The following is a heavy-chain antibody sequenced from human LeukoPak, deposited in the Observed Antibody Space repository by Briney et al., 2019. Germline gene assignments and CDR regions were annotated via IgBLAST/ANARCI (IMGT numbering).Heavy chain of an antibody. CDR2: ISGSGGST. CDR3: AKGAGDIVATTRPYYYYYYYMDV. Sequence: GGSLRLSCAASGFTFSNYAMSWVRQAPGKGLEWVSAISGSGGSTYYADSVKGRFTISRDNSKNTLYLQMNSLRAEDTAVYYCAKGAGDIVATTRPYYYYYYYMDVWGKGTTVTVSS. D-gene: IGHD5-12*01. V-gene: IGHV3-23*01. CDR1: GFTFSNYA. J-gene: IGHJ6*03.